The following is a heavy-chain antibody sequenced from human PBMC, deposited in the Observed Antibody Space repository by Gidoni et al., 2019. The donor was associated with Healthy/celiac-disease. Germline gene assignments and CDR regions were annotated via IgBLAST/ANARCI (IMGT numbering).Heavy chain of an antibody. Sequence: QVQLQESGPGLVKPSGTLSLTCAVSGGSISSSNWWSWVRQPPGKGLEWIGEIYHSGSTNYNPSLKSRVTISVDKSKNQFSLKLSSVTAADTAVYYCARSYGDYDSISYYYYGMDVWGQGTTVTVSS. CDR1: GGSISSSNW. V-gene: IGHV4-4*02. D-gene: IGHD4-17*01. J-gene: IGHJ6*02. CDR3: ARSYGDYDSISYYYYGMDV. CDR2: IYHSGST.